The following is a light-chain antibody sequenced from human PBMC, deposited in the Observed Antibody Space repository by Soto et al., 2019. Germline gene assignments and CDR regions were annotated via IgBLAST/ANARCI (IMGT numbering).Light chain of an antibody. CDR3: HQYINAPWT. Sequence: VLTQSPDSLAVSLGERATINCKSSQSVLYSSNNNNYLSWYQQKPGQPPKLLIYWASTRESGVPDRFSGSGSGTDFTLTISSLQAEDVAVYYCHQYINAPWTFGQGTKVEIK. J-gene: IGKJ1*01. V-gene: IGKV4-1*01. CDR2: WAS. CDR1: QSVLYSSNNNNY.